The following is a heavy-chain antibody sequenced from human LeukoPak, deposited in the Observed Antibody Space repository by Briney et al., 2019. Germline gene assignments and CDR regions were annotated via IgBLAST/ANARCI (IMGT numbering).Heavy chain of an antibody. CDR2: IGNGGDT. CDR3: ARGSSLGFDP. J-gene: IGHJ5*02. D-gene: IGHD5/OR15-5a*01. CDR1: GFPFRSYD. Sequence: PGGSLRLSCAASGFPFRSYDFHWARQAPGKGLEWVSRIGNGGDTYYSGSLKGRFTISRENAKNSLYLQRTSLRAGDTAVYYCARGSSLGFDPWGQGTLVTVPS. V-gene: IGHV3-13*04.